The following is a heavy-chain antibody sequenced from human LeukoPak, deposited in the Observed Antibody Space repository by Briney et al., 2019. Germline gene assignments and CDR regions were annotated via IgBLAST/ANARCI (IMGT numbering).Heavy chain of an antibody. CDR3: ARILCYDSGSYYRYLDY. J-gene: IGHJ4*02. V-gene: IGHV3-7*01. CDR2: IKGDGSQT. CDR1: GFTFSSLW. D-gene: IGHD3-10*01. Sequence: GGSLRLSCEASGFTFSSLWMGWVRQAPGKGLEWVANIKGDGSQTYYVDSVRGRFTISRDNAKNSLYLQMSSLRAEDTAVHYCARILCYDSGSYYRYLDYWGQGTLVTVSS.